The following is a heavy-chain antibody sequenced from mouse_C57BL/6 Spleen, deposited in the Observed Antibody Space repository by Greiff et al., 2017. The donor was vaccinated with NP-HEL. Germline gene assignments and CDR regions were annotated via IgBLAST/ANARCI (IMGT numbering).Heavy chain of an antibody. D-gene: IGHD1-1*01. Sequence: VKLMESGPELVKPGASVKISCKASGYAFSSSWMNWVKQRPGKGLEWIGRIYPGDGDTNYNGKFKGKATLTADKSSSTAYMQLSSLTSEDSAVYFCARSSIYYYGFDYWGQGTTLTVSS. J-gene: IGHJ2*01. CDR2: IYPGDGDT. V-gene: IGHV1-82*01. CDR1: GYAFSSSW. CDR3: ARSSIYYYGFDY.